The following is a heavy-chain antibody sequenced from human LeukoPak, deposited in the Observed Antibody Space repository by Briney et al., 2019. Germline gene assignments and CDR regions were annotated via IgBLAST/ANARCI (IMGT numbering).Heavy chain of an antibody. CDR3: ARGLWFGDENPPYFDY. Sequence: PSQTLSLTCSVSGGSISSSNYYWSWIRQPAGKGLEWIGRIYTSESTNYNPSLKSRVTISIDTSRNQFSLKLSSVTAADTAVYYCARGLWFGDENPPYFDYWGQGILVTVSS. V-gene: IGHV4-61*02. CDR1: GGSISSSNYY. J-gene: IGHJ4*02. CDR2: IYTSEST. D-gene: IGHD3-10*01.